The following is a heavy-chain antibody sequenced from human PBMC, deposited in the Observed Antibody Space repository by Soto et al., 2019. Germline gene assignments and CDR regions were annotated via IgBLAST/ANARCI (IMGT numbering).Heavy chain of an antibody. CDR3: ARDTMWGAKD. Sequence: GGSLRLSCATSGFTLSSHSMNWVRQAPGKGLEWVSYIGRDSITTYYADSVKGRFTISRDNAKKSIDLQMNGLRAEDTAVYHCARDTMWGAKDWGRGTLVTVSS. J-gene: IGHJ4*02. D-gene: IGHD3-16*01. V-gene: IGHV3-48*01. CDR1: GFTLSSHS. CDR2: IGRDSITT.